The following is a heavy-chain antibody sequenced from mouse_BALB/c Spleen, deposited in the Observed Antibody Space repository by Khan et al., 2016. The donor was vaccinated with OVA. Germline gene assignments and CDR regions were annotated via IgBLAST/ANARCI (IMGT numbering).Heavy chain of an antibody. Sequence: QIQLVQSGPELKKPGETVRISCKASGYTFTTAGIQWVQKMPGKGLKWIGWINTHSGVPKYAEDFKGRFAFSLEISVSTAYLQITNLKNEDTATXFCARGGAAYQRNDGGAMEYWGQGTSVTVAS. J-gene: IGHJ4*01. D-gene: IGHD2-10*01. V-gene: IGHV9-4*02. CDR1: GYTFTTAG. CDR2: INTHSGVP. CDR3: ARGGAAYQRNDGGAMEY.